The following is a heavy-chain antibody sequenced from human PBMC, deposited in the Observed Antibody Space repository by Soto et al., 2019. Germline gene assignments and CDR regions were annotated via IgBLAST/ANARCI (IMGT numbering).Heavy chain of an antibody. Sequence: SQTLSLTCAISGDSVSSNSAAWNWIRQSPSRCLEWLGRRYYRSKWYNDYAVSVKSRITINPDTSKNQFSLQLNSVTHEDTAVYYCARSPVYSSGWYVDVWGKGTTVTVSS. J-gene: IGHJ6*03. CDR3: ARSPVYSSGWYVDV. V-gene: IGHV6-1*01. D-gene: IGHD6-19*01. CDR1: GDSVSSNSAA. CDR2: RYYRSKWYN.